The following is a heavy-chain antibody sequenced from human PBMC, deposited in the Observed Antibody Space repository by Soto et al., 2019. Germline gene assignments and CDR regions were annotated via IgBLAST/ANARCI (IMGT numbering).Heavy chain of an antibody. Sequence: SETLSLTCAVYGGSFSGYYWSWIRQPPGKGLEWIREINHSGSTNYNPSLKSRVTISVDTSKNQFSLKLSSVTAADTAVYYCAREVFMTMVRGVTAPWGQGTLVTVSS. D-gene: IGHD3-10*01. V-gene: IGHV4-34*01. CDR3: AREVFMTMVRGVTAP. CDR1: GGSFSGYY. CDR2: INHSGST. J-gene: IGHJ5*02.